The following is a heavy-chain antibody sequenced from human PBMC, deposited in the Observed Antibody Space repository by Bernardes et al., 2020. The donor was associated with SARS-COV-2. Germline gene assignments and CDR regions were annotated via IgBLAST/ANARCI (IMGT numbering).Heavy chain of an antibody. J-gene: IGHJ4*02. V-gene: IGHV4-59*11. D-gene: IGHD1-26*01. CDR1: GGSINSHS. CDR3: ARYRTSHPTDNFDY. Sequence: SETLSLTCTVSGGSINSHSWSWIRQPPGKGLEWIGYISYSGGTTYSPSLKGRVSISLDTSKNQFSLKLISVTAADTAVYYCARYRTSHPTDNFDYWGQGARVSVSS. CDR2: ISYSGGT.